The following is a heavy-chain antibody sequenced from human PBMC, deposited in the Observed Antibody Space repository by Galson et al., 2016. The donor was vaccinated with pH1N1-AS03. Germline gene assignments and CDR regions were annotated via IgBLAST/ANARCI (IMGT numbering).Heavy chain of an antibody. CDR1: GFTFSTYS. CDR3: TRGSGSGWYGSYYDY. J-gene: IGHJ4*02. CDR2: ISYDGTKK. D-gene: IGHD6-19*01. Sequence: SLRLSCAASGFTFSTYSMHWVRQAPGRGLEWVALISYDGTKKSYADPVKGRFTISRDTSKNTLYLQMNSLRVEDTAVYYCTRGSGSGWYGSYYDYWGQGTLVPVSS. V-gene: IGHV3-30*04.